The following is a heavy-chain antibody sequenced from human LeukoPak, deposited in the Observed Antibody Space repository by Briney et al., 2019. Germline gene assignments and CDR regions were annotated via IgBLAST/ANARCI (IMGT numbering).Heavy chain of an antibody. V-gene: IGHV1-69*05. Sequence: SVKVSCKASGGTFSSYAISWVRQAPGQGLEWMGGIIPIFGTANYAQKFQGRVTITTDESTSTAYMELSSLRSEDTAVYYCARDQGRGCSSTSCYGPNWFDPWGQGTLVTVSS. CDR3: ARDQGRGCSSTSCYGPNWFDP. CDR2: IIPIFGTA. J-gene: IGHJ5*02. D-gene: IGHD2-2*01. CDR1: GGTFSSYA.